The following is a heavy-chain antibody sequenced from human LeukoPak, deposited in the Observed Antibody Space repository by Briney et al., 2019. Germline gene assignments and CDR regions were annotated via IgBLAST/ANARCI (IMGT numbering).Heavy chain of an antibody. CDR3: ARPKPDIVVVPAAILAFDI. J-gene: IGHJ3*02. Sequence: ASVKVSCKASGGTFSSYAISWVRQAPGQGLEWMGGIIPIFGTANYAQKFQGRVTITTDESTSTAYMELSSLSSEDTAVYYCARPKPDIVVVPAAILAFDIWGQGTMVTVSS. D-gene: IGHD2-2*02. CDR2: IIPIFGTA. V-gene: IGHV1-69*05. CDR1: GGTFSSYA.